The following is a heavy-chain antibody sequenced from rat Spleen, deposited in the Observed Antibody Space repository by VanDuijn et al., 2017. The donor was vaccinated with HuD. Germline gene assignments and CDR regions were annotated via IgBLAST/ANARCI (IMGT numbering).Heavy chain of an antibody. J-gene: IGHJ2*01. CDR3: ARINTTDYYSLDY. V-gene: IGHV2-72*01. CDR2: IWAGGGT. Sequence: QVQLKESGPGLVQPSQTLSLTCTVSGFSLTSYHVSWVRQPPGKSLVWMGKIWAGGGTNYNSAVQSRLSISRDTSKSQVFLKMNSRQPEDTGTYYCARINTTDYYSLDYWGQGVMVTVSS. CDR1: GFSLTSYH. D-gene: IGHD1-6*01.